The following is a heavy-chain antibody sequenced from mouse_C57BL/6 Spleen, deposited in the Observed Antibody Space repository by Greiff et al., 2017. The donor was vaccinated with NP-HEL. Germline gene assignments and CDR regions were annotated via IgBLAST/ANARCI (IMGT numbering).Heavy chain of an antibody. CDR2: IYPGDGDT. D-gene: IGHD2-4*01. J-gene: IGHJ3*01. Sequence: QVQLKESGAELVKPGASVKISCKASGYAFSSYWMNWVKQRPGKGLEWIGQIYPGDGDTNYNGKFKGKATLTADKSSSTAYMQLSSLTSEDSAVYFCARGPSLYYDYDDWGQGTLVTVSA. CDR3: ARGPSLYYDYDD. CDR1: GYAFSSYW. V-gene: IGHV1-80*01.